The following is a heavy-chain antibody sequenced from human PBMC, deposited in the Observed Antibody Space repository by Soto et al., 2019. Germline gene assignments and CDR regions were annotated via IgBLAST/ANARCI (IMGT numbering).Heavy chain of an antibody. D-gene: IGHD3-22*01. Sequence: GASVKVSCKASGYTFTSYYMHWVRQAPGQGLEWMGIINPSGGSTSYAQKFQGRVTMTRDTSTSTVYMELSSLRSEDTAVYYCARDLSPQVVPGPYYYGMDVWGQGTTVTVSS. J-gene: IGHJ6*02. V-gene: IGHV1-46*01. CDR3: ARDLSPQVVPGPYYYGMDV. CDR1: GYTFTSYY. CDR2: INPSGGST.